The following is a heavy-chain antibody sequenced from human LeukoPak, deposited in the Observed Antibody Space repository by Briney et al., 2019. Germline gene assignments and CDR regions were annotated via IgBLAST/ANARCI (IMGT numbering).Heavy chain of an antibody. CDR3: ARDGRYCSSTSCPPGGASFDY. D-gene: IGHD2-2*01. Sequence: GGSLRLSCAASGFTFDDYGMSWVRRAPGKGVEWVSGINWNGGSTGYADSVKGRFTISRDNAKNSLYLQMNSLRPEDTALYYCARDGRYCSSTSCPPGGASFDYWGQGTLVTVSS. V-gene: IGHV3-20*04. CDR2: INWNGGST. J-gene: IGHJ4*02. CDR1: GFTFDDYG.